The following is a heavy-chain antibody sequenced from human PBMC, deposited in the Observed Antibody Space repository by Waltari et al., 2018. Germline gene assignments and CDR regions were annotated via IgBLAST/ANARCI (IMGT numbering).Heavy chain of an antibody. CDR1: GGTFSSYA. D-gene: IGHD2-8*02. CDR3: ARPLGGGVCPGFCHDAFDI. V-gene: IGHV1-69*14. J-gene: IGHJ3*02. Sequence: QVQLVQSGAEVKKPGSSVKVSCKASGGTFSSYAISWVRQAPGQGLEWMGGIIPIFGTANYAQKFQGRVTITADKSMSTAYMELSSLRSEDTAVYYCARPLGGGVCPGFCHDAFDIWGQGTMVTVSS. CDR2: IIPIFGTA.